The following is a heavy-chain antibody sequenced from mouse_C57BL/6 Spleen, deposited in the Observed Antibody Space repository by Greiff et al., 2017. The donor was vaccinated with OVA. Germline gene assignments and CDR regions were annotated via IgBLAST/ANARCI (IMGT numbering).Heavy chain of an antibody. V-gene: IGHV1-69*01. J-gene: IGHJ1*03. CDR2: IDPSDSYT. CDR3: ARMGIRPGCFDV. CDR1: GYTFTSYW. Sequence: QVQLQQPGAELVMPGASVKLSCKASGYTFTSYWMHWVKQRPGQGLEWIGEIDPSDSYTNYNQKFKGKSTLTVDKSSSTAYMQLSSLTSEDSAVYYCARMGIRPGCFDVWGTGTTVTVSS.